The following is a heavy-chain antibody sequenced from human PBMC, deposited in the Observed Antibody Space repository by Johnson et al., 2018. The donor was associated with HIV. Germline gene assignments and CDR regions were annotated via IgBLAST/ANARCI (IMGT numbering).Heavy chain of an antibody. CDR3: AKDRIRSTAPDTFDV. V-gene: IGHV3-66*01. D-gene: IGHD5-18*01. CDR1: GFTVSSNY. CDR2: IYSGGST. Sequence: VQLVESGGGVVQPGGSLRLSCAASGFTVSSNYMSWVRQAPGKGMEWVSVIYSGGSTYYADSVKGRFTISRDNSKNTLYLQRNSLRAEDTAVFYCAKDRIRSTAPDTFDVWGQGTMVTVSS. J-gene: IGHJ3*01.